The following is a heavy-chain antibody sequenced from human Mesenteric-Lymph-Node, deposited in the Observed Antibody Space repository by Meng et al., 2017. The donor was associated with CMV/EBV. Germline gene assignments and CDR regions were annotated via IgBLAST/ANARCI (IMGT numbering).Heavy chain of an antibody. CDR2: VHHSGTI. CDR3: VRDSYHYGSSTYNWFAP. V-gene: IGHV4-59*01. D-gene: IGHD3-10*01. CDR1: GASINDYW. Sequence: SETLSLTCTVSGASINDYWWSWIRQCPGEGLEWIGYVHHSGTINYNPSLRSRVTMPVDTSRNQFYLKVKSVTAADTAIYYCVRDSYHYGSSTYNWFAPWGQGTLVTVSS. J-gene: IGHJ5*02.